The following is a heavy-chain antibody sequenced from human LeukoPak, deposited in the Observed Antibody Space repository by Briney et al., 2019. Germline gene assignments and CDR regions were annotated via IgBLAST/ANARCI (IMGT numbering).Heavy chain of an antibody. CDR1: GGSISSYY. V-gene: IGHV4-4*07. Sequence: SETLSLTCTVSGGSISSYYWSWIRQPAGKGLEWIGRIYTSGSTNYNPSLKSRVTMSVDTSKNQFSLKMRSVTAADTAVYYCARHGDPIHSSSSWYLYFDYWGQGSLVTVSS. CDR3: ARHGDPIHSSSSWYLYFDY. CDR2: IYTSGST. D-gene: IGHD6-13*01. J-gene: IGHJ4*02.